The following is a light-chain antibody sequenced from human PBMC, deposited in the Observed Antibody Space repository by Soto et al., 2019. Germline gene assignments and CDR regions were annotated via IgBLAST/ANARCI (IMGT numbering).Light chain of an antibody. CDR2: DAS. Sequence: DIQMTQSPSTLSASVGDRITITCRARRTINTLLAWYQQNPGKAPKLLIYDASTLESGVPSRFSGSGSGTDFTLTISSLPPADFATYICQQYDGHFGQVTNVEF. J-gene: IGKJ1*01. CDR3: QQYDGH. V-gene: IGKV1-5*01. CDR1: RTINTL.